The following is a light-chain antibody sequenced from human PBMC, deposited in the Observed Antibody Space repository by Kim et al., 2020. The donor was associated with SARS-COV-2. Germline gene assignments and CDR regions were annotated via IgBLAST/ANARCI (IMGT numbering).Light chain of an antibody. Sequence: ATINCKSSQSVLYRSNNKNHLAWYQQKSGQPPKLLVYWASTRESGVPDRFSGSGSGTEFTLTISSLQSEDFAVYYCQQYNNWPKTFGQGTKVDIK. CDR2: WAS. V-gene: IGKV4-1*01. CDR1: QSVLYRSNNKNH. J-gene: IGKJ1*01. CDR3: QQYNNWPKT.